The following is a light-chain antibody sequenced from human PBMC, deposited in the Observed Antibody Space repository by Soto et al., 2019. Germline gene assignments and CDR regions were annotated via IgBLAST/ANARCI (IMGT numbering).Light chain of an antibody. CDR1: QSVLYSSNNKNY. V-gene: IGKV4-1*01. Sequence: DIVMTQSPDSLAVSLGERATFSCKSSQSVLYSSNNKNYLTWYQQKPGQPPKLLIYWASTRESGVPDRFSGRGSGTDFTLTSSSLQAEDVAVYDCQQSSSTWTFGQGTNVEIK. J-gene: IGKJ1*01. CDR3: QQSSSTWT. CDR2: WAS.